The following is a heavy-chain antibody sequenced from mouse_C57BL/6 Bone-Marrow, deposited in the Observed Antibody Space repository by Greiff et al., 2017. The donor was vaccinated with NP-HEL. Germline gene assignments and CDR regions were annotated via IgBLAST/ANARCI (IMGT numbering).Heavy chain of an antibody. CDR1: GYTFTDYY. D-gene: IGHD4-1*01. V-gene: IGHV1-26*01. CDR3: ARLGSRDY. Sequence: EVQLQQSGPELVKPGASVKISCKASGYTFTDYYMNWVKQSHGKSLEWIGDINPNNGGTSYNQKFKGKATLTVDKSSSTAYMELRSLTSEDSAVYYCARLGSRDYWGQGTTLTVSS. CDR2: INPNNGGT. J-gene: IGHJ2*01.